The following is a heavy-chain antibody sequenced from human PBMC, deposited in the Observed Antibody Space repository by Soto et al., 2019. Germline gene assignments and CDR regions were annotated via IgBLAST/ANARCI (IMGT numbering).Heavy chain of an antibody. CDR3: ARDSPDYYDSSGVDY. V-gene: IGHV1-18*01. CDR1: GYTFTSYG. CDR2: ISAYNGNT. Sequence: QVQLVQSGAEVKKPGASVKVSCKASGYTFTSYGISWVRQAPGQGLEWMGWISAYNGNTNYAQKLQGRVTMTTDTSTITDYMELRSLRSDDTAVYYCARDSPDYYDSSGVDYWGQGTLVTVSS. D-gene: IGHD3-22*01. J-gene: IGHJ4*02.